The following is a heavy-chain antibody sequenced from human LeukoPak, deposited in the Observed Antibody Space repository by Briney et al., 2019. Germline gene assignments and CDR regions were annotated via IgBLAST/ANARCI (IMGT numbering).Heavy chain of an antibody. D-gene: IGHD3-10*01. CDR3: GIFYDGSME. Sequence: SETLSLTCAVYGGSIGFSSWKWFRQSPGKGLQWIGEIDERGGAKYNPSLKTQVTLSMDTSKGQVSPRLDSVTAADTAVYYCGIFYDGSMEWGRGTLVTVSS. CDR1: GGSIGFSS. V-gene: IGHV4-34*06. CDR2: IDERGGA. J-gene: IGHJ4*02.